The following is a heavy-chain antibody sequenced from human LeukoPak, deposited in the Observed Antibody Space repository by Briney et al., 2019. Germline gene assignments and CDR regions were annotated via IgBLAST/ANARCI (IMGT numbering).Heavy chain of an antibody. CDR2: ISGSGDNT. D-gene: IGHD6-19*01. Sequence: PGGSLRLSCAASGFTFSSYAMSWVRQAPGQGLEWVSAISGSGDNTHYADSVRGRFTISRDNSRNTLYLQMSSLRAEDTALYYCAKEAASVALRGFDPWGQGTPVTVSS. CDR3: AKEAASVALRGFDP. J-gene: IGHJ5*02. CDR1: GFTFSSYA. V-gene: IGHV3-23*01.